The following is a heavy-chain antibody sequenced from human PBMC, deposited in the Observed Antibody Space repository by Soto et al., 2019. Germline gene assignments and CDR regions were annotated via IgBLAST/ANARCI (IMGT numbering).Heavy chain of an antibody. Sequence: GASVKVSCKASGYTFTSYSMHWVRQAPGQRLEWMGWINAGNGNTKYSQKFQGRVTITRDTSASTAYMELSSLRSEDTAVYYCARDRAVGRTAYFDYWGQGTLVTVSS. CDR3: ARDRAVGRTAYFDY. J-gene: IGHJ4*02. CDR1: GYTFTSYS. D-gene: IGHD2-21*01. CDR2: INAGNGNT. V-gene: IGHV1-3*01.